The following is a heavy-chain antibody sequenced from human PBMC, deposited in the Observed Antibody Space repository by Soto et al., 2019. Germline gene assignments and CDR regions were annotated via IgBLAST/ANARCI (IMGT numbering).Heavy chain of an antibody. CDR2: INPNSGGT. Sequence: ASVKVSCKASGYTFTGYYMHWVRQAPGQGLEWMGWINPNSGGTNYAQKFQGRVTMTRDTSISTAYMELSRLRSDDTAVYYCARLDSSSWYNYYYGMGVWGQGTTVTVSS. V-gene: IGHV1-2*02. D-gene: IGHD6-13*01. J-gene: IGHJ6*02. CDR3: ARLDSSSWYNYYYGMGV. CDR1: GYTFTGYY.